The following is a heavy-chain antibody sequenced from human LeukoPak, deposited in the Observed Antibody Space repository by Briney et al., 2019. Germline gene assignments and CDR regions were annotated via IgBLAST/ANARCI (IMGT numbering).Heavy chain of an antibody. CDR3: ARHRYSYGKRGVYYFDY. Sequence: PSETLSLTCTVSGDSISSSSYYWGWIRQPPGKGLEWIGSIYYSGSTYYNPSLKSRVTISVDTSKNQFSLKLSSVTAADTAVYYCARHRYSYGKRGVYYFDYWGQGTLVTVSS. CDR1: GDSISSSSYY. CDR2: IYYSGST. D-gene: IGHD5-18*01. V-gene: IGHV4-39*01. J-gene: IGHJ4*02.